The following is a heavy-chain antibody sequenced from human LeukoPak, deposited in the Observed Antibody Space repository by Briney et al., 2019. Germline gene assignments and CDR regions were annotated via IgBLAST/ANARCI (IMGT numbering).Heavy chain of an antibody. J-gene: IGHJ5*02. CDR3: ASYSSGWSPDWFDP. V-gene: IGHV3-66*01. Sequence: GSLRLSCAASGFTVSSNYMSWVRQAPGKGLEWVSVIYSGGSTYYADSVKGRFTISRDNSKNTLYLQMNSLRAEDTAVYYCASYSSGWSPDWFDPWGQGTLVTVSS. D-gene: IGHD6-19*01. CDR1: GFTVSSNY. CDR2: IYSGGST.